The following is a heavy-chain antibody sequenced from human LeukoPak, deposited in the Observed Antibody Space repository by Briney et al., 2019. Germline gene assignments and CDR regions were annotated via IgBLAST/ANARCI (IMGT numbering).Heavy chain of an antibody. D-gene: IGHD3-22*01. V-gene: IGHV3-21*01. CDR1: GFTFSSYS. J-gene: IGHJ3*02. CDR2: ISSSSSYI. Sequence: GGSLRLSCAASGFTFSSYSMNWVRQAPGKGLEWVSSISSSSSYIYYADSVKGRFTISRDNAKNSLYLQMNSLRAEDTAVYYCARDRTPFYDSKEAGAFDIWGQGTMVTVSS. CDR3: ARDRTPFYDSKEAGAFDI.